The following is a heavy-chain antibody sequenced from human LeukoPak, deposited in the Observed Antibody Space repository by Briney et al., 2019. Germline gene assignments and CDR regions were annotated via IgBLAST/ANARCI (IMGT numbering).Heavy chain of an antibody. D-gene: IGHD3-22*01. J-gene: IGHJ4*02. CDR1: GFSFNKYW. CDR2: INGDGSTT. CDR3: ATGNYYDSRGYYTFGH. V-gene: IGHV3-74*01. Sequence: SGGSLRLSCAASGFSFNKYWMHWVRQTPGKGLAWVSRINGDGSTTSYADSVKGGFTISRDNAKNTLYLQMSSLRAEDTAVYYCATGNYYDSRGYYTFGHWGQGTLVTVSS.